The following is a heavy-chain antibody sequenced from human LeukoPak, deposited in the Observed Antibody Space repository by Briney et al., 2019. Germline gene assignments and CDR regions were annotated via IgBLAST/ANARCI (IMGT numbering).Heavy chain of an antibody. CDR2: INWNGGST. D-gene: IGHD3-22*01. J-gene: IGHJ4*02. Sequence: PGGSLRLSCAASGFTFDDYGMSWVRQAPGKGLEWVSGINWNGGSTGYADSVKGRFTISRDNAKNSLYLQMNSLRAEDTALYYCARGGYYYDSSGYYYRPYYFDYWGQGTLATVSS. V-gene: IGHV3-20*04. CDR3: ARGGYYYDSSGYYYRPYYFDY. CDR1: GFTFDDYG.